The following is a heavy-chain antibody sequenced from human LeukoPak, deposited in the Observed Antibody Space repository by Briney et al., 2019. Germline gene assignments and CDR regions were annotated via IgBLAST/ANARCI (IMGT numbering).Heavy chain of an antibody. D-gene: IGHD3-3*02. CDR3: IGHFPYFYGFDV. CDR2: IKSEGEGATT. V-gene: IGHV3-15*01. CDR1: GFTIGTVW. J-gene: IGHJ6*04. Sequence: PGGSLRLSCVSSGFTIGTVWMSWVSQALGKGLEWLGHIKSEGEGATTDYAAPAKGRFAISRDDSKNMIYLQMSSLKIDDTAIYYCIGHFPYFYGFDVWGKGTTVTVSS.